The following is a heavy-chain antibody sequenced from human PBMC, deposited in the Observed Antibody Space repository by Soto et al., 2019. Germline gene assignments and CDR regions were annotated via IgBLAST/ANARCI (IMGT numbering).Heavy chain of an antibody. J-gene: IGHJ4*02. D-gene: IGHD7-27*01. Sequence: SETLSLTCTFSGGSITSDYSCWSWIRQPPGEGLEWIGHIFDSGTTYTNPSLRSQVAISLDTSKNHFSLTLSSVTAADTAVYYCARGPSGDKVHYWGQGALVTV. CDR2: IFDSGTT. CDR1: GGSITSDYSC. V-gene: IGHV4-30-4*01. CDR3: ARGPSGDKVHY.